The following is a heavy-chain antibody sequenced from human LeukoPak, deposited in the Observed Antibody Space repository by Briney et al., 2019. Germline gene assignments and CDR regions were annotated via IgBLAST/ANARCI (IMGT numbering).Heavy chain of an antibody. D-gene: IGHD1-26*01. V-gene: IGHV3-23*01. CDR3: ATIVGATTRVDY. J-gene: IGHJ4*03. CDR2: ISGSGGST. CDR1: GFTFSSYA. Sequence: PGGSLRLSCAASGFTFSSYAMSWVRQAPGKGLEWVSAISGSGGSTYYADSVKGRFTISRDNSKNTLYLQMNSLRAEDTAVYYCATIVGATTRVDYWGQGTTVTVSS.